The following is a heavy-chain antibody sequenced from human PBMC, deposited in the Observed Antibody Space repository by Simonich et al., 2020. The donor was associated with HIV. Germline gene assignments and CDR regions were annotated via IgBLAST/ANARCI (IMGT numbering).Heavy chain of an antibody. D-gene: IGHD3-10*01. Sequence: EVQLVESGGGLVKPGGSLRLSCAASGFTFRTYVMSWVRQAPGRGLEWVSSISSSSSYIYYADSLKGRFTISRDNAKDSLYLQMSSLRVEDTAVYYCARLSFGEPYWGQGTMVTVSS. CDR2: ISSSSSYI. V-gene: IGHV3-21*01. CDR3: ARLSFGEPY. J-gene: IGHJ3*01. CDR1: GFTFRTYV.